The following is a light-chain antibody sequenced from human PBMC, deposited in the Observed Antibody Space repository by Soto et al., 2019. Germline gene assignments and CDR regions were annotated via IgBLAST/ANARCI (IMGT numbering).Light chain of an antibody. Sequence: QSVLTQPPSASGSPGQSVTISCTGTSTDHYGSNYVSWYQQHPGKVPKLIIYEVTQRPSGVPDRFSGSKSGNTASLTISGLQAEDEADYHCCSYAGSSTYVFGTGTKLTVL. CDR3: CSYAGSSTYV. CDR1: STDHYGSNY. V-gene: IGLV2-8*01. J-gene: IGLJ1*01. CDR2: EVT.